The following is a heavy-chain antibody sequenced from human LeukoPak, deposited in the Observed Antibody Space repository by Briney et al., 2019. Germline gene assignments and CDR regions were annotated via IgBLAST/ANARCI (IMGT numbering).Heavy chain of an antibody. Sequence: GSSVKVSCKASGGTFSTYAISWVRQAPGQGLEWMGRIIPIFGTSNYAQKFQGRVSITTDESTGTAYMELSSLRSEDTAVYYCAITIHLRLGDLSWRHFDYWGQGTLVTVSS. V-gene: IGHV1-69*05. D-gene: IGHD3-16*02. CDR2: IIPIFGTS. J-gene: IGHJ4*02. CDR3: AITIHLRLGDLSWRHFDY. CDR1: GGTFSTYA.